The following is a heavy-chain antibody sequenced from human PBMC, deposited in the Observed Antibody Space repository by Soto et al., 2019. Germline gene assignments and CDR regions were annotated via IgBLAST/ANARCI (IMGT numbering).Heavy chain of an antibody. CDR1: GFSLSTSGVG. V-gene: IGHV2-5*02. J-gene: IGHJ1*01. Sequence: QITLKESGPTLVKPTQTLTLTCTFSGFSLSTSGVGVGWIRQPPGKALEWLALIYWDDDKRYSPSLKSRLTITKDTSKTQVVLTMTTMDPVDTATYYCAHLTYYYDSSGYYSRAEYFQHWGQGTLVTVSS. CDR2: IYWDDDK. CDR3: AHLTYYYDSSGYYSRAEYFQH. D-gene: IGHD3-22*01.